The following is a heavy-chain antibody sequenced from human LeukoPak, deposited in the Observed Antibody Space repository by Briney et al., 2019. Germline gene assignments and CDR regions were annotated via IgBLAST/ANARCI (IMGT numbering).Heavy chain of an antibody. CDR1: GFTFSSYA. CDR3: AKAGLLWFGELAS. D-gene: IGHD3-10*01. Sequence: GGTLRLSCAASGFTFSSYAMSWVRQAPGKGLEWVSAISGSGGSTYYADSVKGRFTISRDNSKNTLYLQMNSLRAEDTAVYYCAKAGLLWFGELASWGQGTLVTVSS. V-gene: IGHV3-23*01. CDR2: ISGSGGST. J-gene: IGHJ4*02.